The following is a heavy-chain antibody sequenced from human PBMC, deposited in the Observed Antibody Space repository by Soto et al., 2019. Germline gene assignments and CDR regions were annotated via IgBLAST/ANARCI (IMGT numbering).Heavy chain of an antibody. CDR1: GASISGHF. Sequence: SETLSLTCTVSGASISGHFWSWIRQPPGKGLEWIAYIYNSGSSYNPSLKSRATISVDTSKNQLSLKLSSVIAADSAVYYCAINADVWGQGTTVT. CDR2: IYNSGS. CDR3: AINADV. J-gene: IGHJ6*02. V-gene: IGHV4-59*08.